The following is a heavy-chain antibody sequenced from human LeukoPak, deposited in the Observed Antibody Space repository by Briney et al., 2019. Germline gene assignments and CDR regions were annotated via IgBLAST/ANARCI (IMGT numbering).Heavy chain of an antibody. CDR1: GFTVSSNY. V-gene: IGHV3-53*01. CDR3: ARRYDSSLSFDY. Sequence: GGSLRLSCAASGFTVSSNYMSWVRQAPGKGLEWVSVIYSGGSTYYADSAKGRFTISRDNSKNTLYLQMNSLRAEDTAVYYCARRYDSSLSFDYWGQGTLVTVSS. J-gene: IGHJ4*02. CDR2: IYSGGST. D-gene: IGHD3-22*01.